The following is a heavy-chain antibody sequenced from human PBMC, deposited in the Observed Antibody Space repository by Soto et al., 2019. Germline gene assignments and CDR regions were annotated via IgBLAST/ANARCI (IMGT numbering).Heavy chain of an antibody. J-gene: IGHJ6*01. CDR2: MRAKAFGGTT. Sequence: GVLRLSCKGSGFTFRDYAISWVRQAPGKGLQWVGFMRAKAFGGTTEYATFVKGQFTISRDDSKSVAYLQMNSLETEDTAVYYCTREGAYTSPPYYYFYAMDVWGQGTRVTVSS. D-gene: IGHD2-2*01. CDR3: TREGAYTSPPYYYFYAMDV. CDR1: GFTFRDYA. V-gene: IGHV3-49*04.